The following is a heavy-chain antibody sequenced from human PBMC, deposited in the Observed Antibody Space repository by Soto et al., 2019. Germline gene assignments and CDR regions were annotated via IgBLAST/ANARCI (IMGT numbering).Heavy chain of an antibody. CDR3: AKGMTYYYGSGSSYDAFDI. CDR2: ISWNSGSI. D-gene: IGHD3-10*01. CDR1: GFTFDDYA. J-gene: IGHJ3*02. Sequence: EVQLVESGGGLVQPGRSLRLSCAASGFTFDDYAMHWVRQAPGKGLEWVSGISWNSGSIGYADSVKGRFTISRDNAKNSLYLQMNSLRAEDTALYYCAKGMTYYYGSGSSYDAFDIWGQGTMVTVSS. V-gene: IGHV3-9*01.